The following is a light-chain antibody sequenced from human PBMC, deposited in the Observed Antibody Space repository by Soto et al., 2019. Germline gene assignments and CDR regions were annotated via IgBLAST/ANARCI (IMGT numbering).Light chain of an antibody. Sequence: QSALTQPASVSGFPGQSITISCTGNTSDVGKSDLVSWYKQHPGKAPRLLIYEVNNRPSGVSRRFSGSKAGNTASLTISGLLDDDEADYFCASFRSGTILVFGSGTKLTVL. CDR1: TSDVGKSDL. CDR2: EVN. CDR3: ASFRSGTILV. V-gene: IGLV2-14*02. J-gene: IGLJ1*01.